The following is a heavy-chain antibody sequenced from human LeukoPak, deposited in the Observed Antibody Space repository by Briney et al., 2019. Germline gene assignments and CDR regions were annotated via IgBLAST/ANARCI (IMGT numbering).Heavy chain of an antibody. CDR1: EFSFSIYS. CDR3: ARATGYDSYFDS. V-gene: IGHV3-48*01. CDR2: ISSSSSSI. Sequence: GGSLRLSCAASEFSFSIYSMNWVRQAPGKGLEWVSYISSSSSSIYYADSVKGRFAISRNNAKNSLYLQMNSLRAEDTAIYYCARATGYDSYFDSWGHGTLVSVFS. J-gene: IGHJ4*01. D-gene: IGHD5-12*01.